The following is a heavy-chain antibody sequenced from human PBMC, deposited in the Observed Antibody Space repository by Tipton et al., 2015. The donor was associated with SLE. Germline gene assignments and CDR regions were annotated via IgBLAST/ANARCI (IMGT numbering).Heavy chain of an antibody. CDR1: GGSVSSGSYY. J-gene: IGHJ5*02. V-gene: IGHV4-39*07. D-gene: IGHD1-14*01. CDR3: ARHDTGSVRFDL. CDR2: IYYSGST. Sequence: TLSLTCTVSGGSVSSGSYYWAWIRQPPGKGPEWIGTIYYSGSTYYYPSLKSRITISLDTSKNHFSLRLTSVTAADTAVYFCARHDTGSVRFDLWGQGTLVTVSS.